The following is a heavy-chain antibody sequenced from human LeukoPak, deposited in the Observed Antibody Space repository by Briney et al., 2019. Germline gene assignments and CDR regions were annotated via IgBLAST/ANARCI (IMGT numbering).Heavy chain of an antibody. J-gene: IGHJ6*02. CDR1: GFTFSSYG. CDR2: ISYDGSNK. CDR3: AKDPADYGDYPYGKDV. D-gene: IGHD4-17*01. Sequence: GGSLRLSCAASGFTFSSYGMHWVRQAPGKGLEWVAVISYDGSNKYYADSVKGRFTISRDNSKNTLYLQMNSLRAEDTAVYYCAKDPADYGDYPYGKDVWGQGTTVTVSS. V-gene: IGHV3-30*18.